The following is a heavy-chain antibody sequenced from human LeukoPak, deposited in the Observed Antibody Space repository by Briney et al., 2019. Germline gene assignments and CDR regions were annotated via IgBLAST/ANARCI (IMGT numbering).Heavy chain of an antibody. D-gene: IGHD3-22*01. V-gene: IGHV4-34*01. CDR3: ARAGYYYDSSGYYSFDY. CDR1: GGSFSGYY. Sequence: SETLSLTCAVYGGSFSGYYWSWIRQPPGKGLEWIGEINHSGSTNYNPSLKSRVTISVDTSKNQFSLKLSSVTAADTAVYYCARAGYYYDSSGYYSFDYWGQGTLVTVSS. CDR2: INHSGST. J-gene: IGHJ4*02.